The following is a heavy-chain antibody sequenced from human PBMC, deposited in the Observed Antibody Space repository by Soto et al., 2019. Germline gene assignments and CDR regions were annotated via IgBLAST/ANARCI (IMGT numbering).Heavy chain of an antibody. V-gene: IGHV3-30*18. J-gene: IGHJ6*02. Sequence: PGGSLRLSCAASGFTFSSYGMHWVRQAPGKGLEWVAVISYDGSNKYYADSVKGRFTISRDNSKNTLYLQMNSLRAEDTAVYYCAKDLVQGSGSYSVPRYYYYGMDVWGQGTTVTVSS. CDR1: GFTFSSYG. CDR2: ISYDGSNK. CDR3: AKDLVQGSGSYSVPRYYYYGMDV. D-gene: IGHD3-10*01.